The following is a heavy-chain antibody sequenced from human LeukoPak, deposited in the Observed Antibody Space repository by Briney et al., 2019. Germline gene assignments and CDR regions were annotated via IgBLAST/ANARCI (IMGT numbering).Heavy chain of an antibody. CDR3: AKDHQSGYSSGYDAFDI. J-gene: IGHJ3*02. CDR2: ISNSGSST. D-gene: IGHD6-19*01. V-gene: IGHV3-23*01. CDR1: GGSISSSSYY. Sequence: ETLSLTCTVSGGSISSSSYYWGWIRQPPGKGLEWVSAISNSGSSTYYADSVKGRFTISRDNSKNTLYLQMNSLRAEDTAVYYCAKDHQSGYSSGYDAFDIWGQGTLVTVSS.